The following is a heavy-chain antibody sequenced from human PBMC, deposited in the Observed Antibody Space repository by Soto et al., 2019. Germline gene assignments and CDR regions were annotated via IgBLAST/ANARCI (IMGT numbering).Heavy chain of an antibody. CDR1: GFPFSDYA. V-gene: IGHV3-30*18. Sequence: QVQLVESGGGVVQPGRSLRLSCAASGFPFSDYAMHWVRQAPGKGLEWVAVISFDGSNTYYADSVKGRFTVSRDNSKHTLSLQMNSLRSADTALYYCAKALRGGCDYWGQGALVTVSS. CDR3: AKALRGGCDY. CDR2: ISFDGSNT. J-gene: IGHJ4*02. D-gene: IGHD3-10*01.